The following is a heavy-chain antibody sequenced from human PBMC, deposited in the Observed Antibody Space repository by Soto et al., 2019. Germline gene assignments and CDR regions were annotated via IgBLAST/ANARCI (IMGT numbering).Heavy chain of an antibody. Sequence: QVQLVQSGAEVKKPGSSVKVSCKASGGTFSSYAISWVRQAPGQGLEWMGGIIPIFGTANYAQKFQGRGTITADKSTSTAYMELSSLRSEDTAVYYCARDVYGDYPRHYGMDVWGQGTTVTVSS. V-gene: IGHV1-69*06. CDR1: GGTFSSYA. D-gene: IGHD4-17*01. CDR2: IIPIFGTA. J-gene: IGHJ6*02. CDR3: ARDVYGDYPRHYGMDV.